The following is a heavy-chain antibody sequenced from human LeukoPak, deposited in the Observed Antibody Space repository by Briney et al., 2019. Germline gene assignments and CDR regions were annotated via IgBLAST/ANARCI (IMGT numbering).Heavy chain of an antibody. CDR3: ARLGITGTTLYYFDY. V-gene: IGHV5-51*01. Sequence: GESLKISCKGSGYSFTSYWIGWVRQMPGKGLEWMGIIYPVDSDTRYSPCFQGQVPISADKSISTAYLQWSSQKSSDTAMYYCARLGITGTTLYYFDYWGQGTLITVSS. J-gene: IGHJ4*02. CDR1: GYSFTSYW. D-gene: IGHD1-20*01. CDR2: IYPVDSDT.